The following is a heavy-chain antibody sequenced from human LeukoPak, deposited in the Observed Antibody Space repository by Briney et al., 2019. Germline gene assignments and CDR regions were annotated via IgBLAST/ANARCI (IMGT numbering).Heavy chain of an antibody. V-gene: IGHV3-7*01. CDR1: GFTFSNYW. CDR3: VRDGGVSGYDLLDY. D-gene: IGHD5-12*01. CDR2: INQDGSKE. J-gene: IGHJ4*02. Sequence: GSLRLSCAASGFTFSNYWMTWVRHAPGKGLEWVAHINQDGSKEYYLDSVKAGFTISRDNAKNSPSLQMNSLRAEDTAVYYCVRDGGVSGYDLLDYWGQGTLVTVSS.